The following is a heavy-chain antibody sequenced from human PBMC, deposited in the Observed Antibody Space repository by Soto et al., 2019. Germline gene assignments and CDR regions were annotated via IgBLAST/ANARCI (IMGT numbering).Heavy chain of an antibody. D-gene: IGHD3-3*01. CDR3: ARAPYDFWSGQPNNYYYYGMDV. CDR1: GGPISSYY. CDR2: IYYSGST. J-gene: IGHJ6*02. Sequence: PSETLSLTCTVSGGPISSYYWSWIRQPPGKGLEWIGYIYYSGSTNYNPSLKSRVTISVDTSKNQFSLKLSSVTAADTAVYYCARAPYDFWSGQPNNYYYYGMDVWGQGTTVTVSS. V-gene: IGHV4-59*01.